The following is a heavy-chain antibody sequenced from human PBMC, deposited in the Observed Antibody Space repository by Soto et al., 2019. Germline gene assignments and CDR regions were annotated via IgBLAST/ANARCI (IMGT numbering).Heavy chain of an antibody. CDR1: GFTFSSYS. CDR3: ARDCSSTSCYVGGFDY. CDR2: ISSSSSYI. V-gene: IGHV3-21*01. J-gene: IGHJ4*02. Sequence: EVQLVESGGGLVKPGGSLRLSCAASGFTFSSYSMNWVRQAPGKGLESVSSISSSSSYIYYADSVKGRFTISRDNAKNSLYLQMNSLRAEDTAVYYCARDCSSTSCYVGGFDYWGQGTLVTVSS. D-gene: IGHD2-2*01.